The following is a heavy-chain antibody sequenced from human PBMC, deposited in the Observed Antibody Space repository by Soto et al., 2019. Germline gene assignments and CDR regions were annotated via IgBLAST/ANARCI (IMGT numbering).Heavy chain of an antibody. CDR3: ARDGGTSRGYSGYVRYCSGGSCYIFDY. Sequence: QVQLVESGGGVVQPGRSLRLSCAASGFTFSSYGMHWVRQAPGKGLEWVAVIWYDGSNKYYADSVKGRFTISRDNSKNTLYLQMNSLRAEDTAVYYCARDGGTSRGYSGYVRYCSGGSCYIFDYWGQGTLVTVSS. J-gene: IGHJ4*02. V-gene: IGHV3-33*01. CDR2: IWYDGSNK. CDR1: GFTFSSYG. D-gene: IGHD2-15*01.